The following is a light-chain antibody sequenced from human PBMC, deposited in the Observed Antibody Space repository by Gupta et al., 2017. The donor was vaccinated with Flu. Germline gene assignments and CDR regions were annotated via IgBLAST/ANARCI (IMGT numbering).Light chain of an antibody. CDR1: SSDVGGYNY. J-gene: IGLJ2*01. CDR2: EVS. V-gene: IGLV2-14*01. Sequence: QSALTQPASVSGSPGRSITISCTGTSSDVGGYNYVSWYQQHPGNPPKLIIYEVSKRPSGVSNRFSGSKSGNTASLTISGLQAEDEADYYCSSYTSSSTVVFGGGTKLTVL. CDR3: SSYTSSSTVV.